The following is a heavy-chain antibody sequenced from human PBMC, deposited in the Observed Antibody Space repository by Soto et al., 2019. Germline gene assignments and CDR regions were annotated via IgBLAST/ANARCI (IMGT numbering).Heavy chain of an antibody. Sequence: GASVKVSCKASGYTFTSYYMHWVRQAPGQGLEWMGIINPSGGSTSYAQKFQGRVTMTRDTSTSTVYMELSSLRSEDTAVYYCAREAPRDGSGYYCQFDYWGQGTLVTVSS. D-gene: IGHD3-22*01. V-gene: IGHV1-46*01. J-gene: IGHJ4*02. CDR2: INPSGGST. CDR1: GYTFTSYY. CDR3: AREAPRDGSGYYCQFDY.